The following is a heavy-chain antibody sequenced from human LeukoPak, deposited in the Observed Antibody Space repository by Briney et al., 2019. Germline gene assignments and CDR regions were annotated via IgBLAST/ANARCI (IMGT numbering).Heavy chain of an antibody. Sequence: PGGSLRLSCAASGFTFSSYDMHWVRQATGKGLEWVSAIGTAGDTYYPGSVKGRFTISRENAKSSLYLQMNSLRAGDTAVYYCARALRSGYDTSDAFDIWGQGTMVTVSS. CDR1: GFTFSSYD. CDR2: IGTAGDT. V-gene: IGHV3-13*01. CDR3: ARALRSGYDTSDAFDI. D-gene: IGHD5-12*01. J-gene: IGHJ3*02.